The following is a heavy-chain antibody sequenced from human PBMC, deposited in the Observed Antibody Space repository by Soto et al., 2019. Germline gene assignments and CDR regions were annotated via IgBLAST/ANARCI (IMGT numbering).Heavy chain of an antibody. CDR2: ISYDGSNK. Sequence: QVQLVESGGGVVQPGRSLRLSCAASGFTFSSYAMHWVRQAPGKGLEWVAVISYDGSNKYYADSVKGRFTISRDNSKNTLYLQMNSLRAEDTAVYYCARGDVVVAATLSRKDYYYYGMDVWGQGTTVTVSS. CDR1: GFTFSSYA. CDR3: ARGDVVVAATLSRKDYYYYGMDV. D-gene: IGHD2-15*01. V-gene: IGHV3-30-3*01. J-gene: IGHJ6*02.